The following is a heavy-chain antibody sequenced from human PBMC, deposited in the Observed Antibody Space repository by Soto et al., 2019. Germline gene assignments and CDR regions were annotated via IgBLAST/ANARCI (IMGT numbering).Heavy chain of an antibody. CDR3: ARASSSSSAADY. J-gene: IGHJ4*02. V-gene: IGHV4-31*03. D-gene: IGHD6-6*01. CDR2: IYDSESA. CDR1: GESISSGGYY. Sequence: QVQLQESGPGLVKASQTLSLICSVSGESISSGGYYWSWIRHHPGKGLEWIGYIYDSESAYYNPYIKSRVTISMYTSKNHFAMKLSSVTAADTAVYYCARASSSSSAADYWGQGTLITVSS.